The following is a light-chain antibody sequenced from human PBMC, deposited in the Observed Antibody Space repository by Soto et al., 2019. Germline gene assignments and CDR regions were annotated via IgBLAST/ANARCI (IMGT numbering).Light chain of an antibody. CDR2: DTS. J-gene: IGKJ5*01. CDR3: QQYGTSEII. V-gene: IGKV3D-20*01. CDR1: QSLTNSY. Sequence: EIVMTQSPASLSVSPGERATLSCGASQSLTNSYIAWYQVKPGQAPRLIIYDTSSRATGIPDRFSGSGSGTDFTLTITRLEPEDVAVFYCQQYGTSEIIFGQGTRLEIK.